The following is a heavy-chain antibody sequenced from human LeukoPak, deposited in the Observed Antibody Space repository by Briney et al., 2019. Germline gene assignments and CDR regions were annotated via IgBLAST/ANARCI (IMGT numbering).Heavy chain of an antibody. J-gene: IGHJ4*02. V-gene: IGHV4-59*01. CDR1: GGSISSYY. CDR2: IYYSGST. D-gene: IGHD3-22*01. Sequence: PSETLSLTCTVSGGSISSYYWSWIRQPPGKGLEWIGYIYYSGSTNYNPSLKSRVTISVDTSKNQFSLKLSSVTAADTAVYYCARADYYDSSGYWDRYYFDYWGQGTLVTVSS. CDR3: ARADYYDSSGYWDRYYFDY.